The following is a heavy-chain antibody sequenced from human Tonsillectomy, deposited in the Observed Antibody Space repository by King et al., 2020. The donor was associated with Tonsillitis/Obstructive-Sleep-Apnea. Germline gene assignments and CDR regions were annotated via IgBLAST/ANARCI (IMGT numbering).Heavy chain of an antibody. CDR1: GFTFRSYD. J-gene: IGHJ4*02. D-gene: IGHD6-6*01. Sequence: VQLVESGGGVVQPGRSLSLSCAASGFTFRSYDMHWVRQSPGKGPEWGAVIWYEGSTKYYANSVKGRFTTSRDNSKNTLDLQMNSLRAEDTAVYYCARGYSRSSGSLDYWGQGTLVTVSS. V-gene: IGHV3-33*01. CDR3: ARGYSRSSGSLDY. CDR2: IWYEGSTK.